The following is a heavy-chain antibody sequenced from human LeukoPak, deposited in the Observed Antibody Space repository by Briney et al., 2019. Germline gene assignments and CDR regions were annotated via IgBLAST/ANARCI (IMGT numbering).Heavy chain of an antibody. J-gene: IGHJ4*02. V-gene: IGHV3-20*01. CDR2: ISGDGGST. CDR1: GFTFDDYA. Sequence: PGGSLRLSCAASGFTFDDYAMHWVRQAPGKGLEWVSLISGDGGSTGYADSVKGRFTISRDNAKNSLYLQMNSLRVEDTALYHCARVVCSGGSCYSFDYWGQGTLVTVSS. CDR3: ARVVCSGGSCYSFDY. D-gene: IGHD2-15*01.